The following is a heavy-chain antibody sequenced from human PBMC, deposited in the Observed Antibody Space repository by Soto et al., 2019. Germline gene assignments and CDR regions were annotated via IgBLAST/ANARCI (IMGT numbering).Heavy chain of an antibody. V-gene: IGHV6-1*01. CDR1: GDSVSSNSAA. CDR3: AREPLGIAVAGTDWFDP. J-gene: IGHJ5*02. D-gene: IGHD6-19*01. Sequence: SQTLSLTCAISGDSVSSNSAAWNWIRQSPSRGLEWLGRTYYRSKWYSDYAVSVESRMTINPDTPKNQFSLQLNSVTPEDTAVYYCAREPLGIAVAGTDWFDPWGQGTLVTVSS. CDR2: TYYRSKWYS.